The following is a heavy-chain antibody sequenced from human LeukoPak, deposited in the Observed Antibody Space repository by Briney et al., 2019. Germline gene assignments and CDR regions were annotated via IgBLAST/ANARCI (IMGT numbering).Heavy chain of an antibody. J-gene: IGHJ3*02. CDR2: FDPEDGET. Sequence: ASVKVSCKVSGYNLTELSMHWVRQAPGKGLEWMGGFDPEDGETIYAQKFQGRVTMTEDTSTDTAYMELSSLRSEDTAVYYCRAAAGTDAFDIWGQGTMVTVSS. CDR3: RAAAGTDAFDI. D-gene: IGHD6-13*01. CDR1: GYNLTELS. V-gene: IGHV1-24*01.